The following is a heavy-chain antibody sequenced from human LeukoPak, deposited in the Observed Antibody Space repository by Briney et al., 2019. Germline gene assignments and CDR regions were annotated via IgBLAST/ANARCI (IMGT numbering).Heavy chain of an antibody. CDR2: IWYNGSKK. CDR3: ARDPYGSGDGYFDY. CDR1: GFTFSDHG. J-gene: IGHJ4*02. V-gene: IGHV3-33*01. D-gene: IGHD3-10*01. Sequence: GGSLRLSCAASGFTFSDHGMHWVRQAPGKGLEWVAVIWYNGSKKYYAESVKGRFTISRDNSKNTLYLQMSSLRAEETAVYYCARDPYGSGDGYFDYWGQGTLVTVSS.